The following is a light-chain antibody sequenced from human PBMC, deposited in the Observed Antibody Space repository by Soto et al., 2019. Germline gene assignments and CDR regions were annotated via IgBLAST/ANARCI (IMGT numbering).Light chain of an antibody. Sequence: DIVMTQSPDSLAVSLGERATINCKPSRSVLYSPNNKNYLAWYQQKPGRPPKLLIYWASTRESGVPDRFSGSGSGKDFTLNISSLQAEDVAVYYCHQYRNPPQTFGQGTKVEIK. J-gene: IGKJ1*01. CDR2: WAS. V-gene: IGKV4-1*01. CDR1: RSVLYSPNNKNY. CDR3: HQYRNPPQT.